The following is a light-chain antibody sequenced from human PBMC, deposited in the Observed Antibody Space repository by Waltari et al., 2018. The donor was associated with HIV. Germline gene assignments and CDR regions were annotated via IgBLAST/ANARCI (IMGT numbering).Light chain of an antibody. CDR1: TGPVTSGSY. CDR2: STS. Sequence: QTVVTQEPSLTVSPGGTVTLTCASSTGPVTSGSYPNGYQQKPGQAPAALIYSTSNKHSWNPARFSGSLLGGQAALTLSGVQPEDEAEYYCLLYYGGTWVFGGGTKLTVL. CDR3: LLYYGGTWV. V-gene: IGLV7-43*01. J-gene: IGLJ3*02.